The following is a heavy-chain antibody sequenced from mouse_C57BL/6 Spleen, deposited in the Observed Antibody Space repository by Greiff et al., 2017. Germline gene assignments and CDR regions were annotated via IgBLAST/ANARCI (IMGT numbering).Heavy chain of an antibody. J-gene: IGHJ2*01. CDR1: GYAFSSYW. D-gene: IGHD1-1*01. CDR2: LYPGDGDT. CDR3: ASEGSYYYGLDY. Sequence: VQLQQSGAELVKPGASVKISCKASGYAFSSYWMNWVKQRPGKGLEWIGQLYPGDGDTNYNGKFKGKATLTADKSSSTAYMQLSSLTSEDSAVYFCASEGSYYYGLDYWGQGTTLTVSS. V-gene: IGHV1-80*01.